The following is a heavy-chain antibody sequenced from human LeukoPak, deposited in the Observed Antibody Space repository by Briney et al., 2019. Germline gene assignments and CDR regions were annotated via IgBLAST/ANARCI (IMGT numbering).Heavy chain of an antibody. Sequence: SETLSLTCTVSGGSLRSYWSWIRQPPGKELEWIGSIYYSGSTYYNPSVKSRVTISVDTYKNQLSLTLSSVTAADTAMYFCYLWFGEVVNAFDIWGRGSMVIVSS. CDR1: GGSLRSY. J-gene: IGHJ3*02. CDR3: YLWFGEVVNAFDI. CDR2: IYYSGST. D-gene: IGHD3-10*01. V-gene: IGHV4-59*05.